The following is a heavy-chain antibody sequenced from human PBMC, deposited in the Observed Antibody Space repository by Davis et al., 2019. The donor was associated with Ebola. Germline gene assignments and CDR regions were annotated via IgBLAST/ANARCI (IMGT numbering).Heavy chain of an antibody. CDR3: ARGPGGSPSYFDY. V-gene: IGHV3-48*01. CDR1: GFTFSSYA. J-gene: IGHJ4*02. D-gene: IGHD2-15*01. Sequence: PGGSLRLSCAASGFTFSSYAMNWVRQAPGKGLEWVSFVGSGSSGNTYYADSVKGRFTISRDNAKNSLYLQMNSLRAEDTAVYYCARGPGGSPSYFDYWGQGTLVTVSS. CDR2: VGSGSSGNT.